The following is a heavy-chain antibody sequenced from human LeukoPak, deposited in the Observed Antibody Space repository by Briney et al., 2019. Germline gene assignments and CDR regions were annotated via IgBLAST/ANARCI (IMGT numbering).Heavy chain of an antibody. V-gene: IGHV4-30-2*01. CDR2: IYHSGST. J-gene: IGHJ5*02. Sequence: PSETLSLTCTVSGGSISSGGYYWSWIRQPPGKGLEWIGYIYHSGSTYYNPSLKSRVTISVDRSKNQFSLKLSSVTAADTAVYYCARERGLREDIVVVPAAKGYNWFDPWGQGTLVTVSS. CDR3: ARERGLREDIVVVPAAKGYNWFDP. CDR1: GGSISSGGYY. D-gene: IGHD2-2*01.